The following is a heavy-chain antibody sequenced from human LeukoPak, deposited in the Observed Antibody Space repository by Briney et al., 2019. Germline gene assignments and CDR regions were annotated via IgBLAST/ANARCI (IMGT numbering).Heavy chain of an antibody. V-gene: IGHV1-8*01. Sequence: XSVXXSXXASGYTFTSYDINWVRQATGQGLEXMGWMNPNSGNTGYAQKFQGRVTMTRNTSISTAYMELSSLRSEDTAVYYCARGRGVINAGYWYFDLWGRGTLVTVSS. CDR1: GYTFTSYD. CDR3: ARGRGVINAGYWYFDL. CDR2: MNPNSGNT. J-gene: IGHJ2*01. D-gene: IGHD3-10*01.